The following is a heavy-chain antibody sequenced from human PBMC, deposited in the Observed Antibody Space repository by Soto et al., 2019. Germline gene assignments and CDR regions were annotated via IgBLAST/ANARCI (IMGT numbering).Heavy chain of an antibody. J-gene: IGHJ5*02. Sequence: QVQLQQWGAGLLKPSETLSLTCAVYGGSFSGYYWSWIRQPPGKGLEWIGEINHSGSTNYNPSLKSRVTISVDTSKIQFSLKLSSVTAADTAVYYCARALLVVPAAINVDPWGQGTLVTVSS. CDR2: INHSGST. V-gene: IGHV4-34*01. D-gene: IGHD2-2*01. CDR1: GGSFSGYY. CDR3: ARALLVVPAAINVDP.